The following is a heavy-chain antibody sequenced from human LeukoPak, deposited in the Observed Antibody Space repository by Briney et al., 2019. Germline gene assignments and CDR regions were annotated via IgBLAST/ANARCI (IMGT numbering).Heavy chain of an antibody. CDR1: GGSISSGDYY. V-gene: IGHV4-30-4*02. CDR2: IYYSGST. J-gene: IGHJ4*02. D-gene: IGHD5-12*01. Sequence: SETLSLTCTVSGGSISSGDYYWSWIRQPPGKGLEWIGYIYYSGSTYYNPSLKSRVTISVDTSKNQFSLKLSSVTAADTAVYYCARGSTSGYDLYYFDYWGQGTLVTVSS. CDR3: ARGSTSGYDLYYFDY.